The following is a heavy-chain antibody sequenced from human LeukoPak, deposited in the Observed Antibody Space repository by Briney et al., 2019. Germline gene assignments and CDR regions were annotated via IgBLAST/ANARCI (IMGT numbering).Heavy chain of an antibody. CDR1: GGSFSGYY. CDR2: IYHSGST. CDR3: ARGATREWFDY. J-gene: IGHJ4*02. V-gene: IGHV4-34*01. D-gene: IGHD1-26*01. Sequence: SETLSLTCAVYGGSFSGYYWSWIRQPPGKGLEWIGEIYHSGSTNYNPSLKSRVTISVDKSKNQFSLKPSSVTAADTAVYYCARGATREWFDYWGQGTLVTVSS.